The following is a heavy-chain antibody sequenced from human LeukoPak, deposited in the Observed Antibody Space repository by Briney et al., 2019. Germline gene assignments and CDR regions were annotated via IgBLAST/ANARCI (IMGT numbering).Heavy chain of an antibody. CDR1: GFTFSSYA. Sequence: GGSLRLSCAASGFTFSSYAMSWGRQAPGEGVEWVSAISVSGGSTYYADSVKGRFTISRDNSKNTLYLQMNSLRAEDTAVYYCAKDQRVVGAPGFDYWGQGTLVTVSS. D-gene: IGHD1-26*01. CDR2: ISVSGGST. V-gene: IGHV3-23*01. J-gene: IGHJ4*02. CDR3: AKDQRVVGAPGFDY.